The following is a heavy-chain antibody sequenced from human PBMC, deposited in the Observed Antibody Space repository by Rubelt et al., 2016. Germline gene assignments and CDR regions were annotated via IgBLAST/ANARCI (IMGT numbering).Heavy chain of an antibody. V-gene: IGHV2-5*02. CDR2: IYWDDDK. D-gene: IGHD6-19*01. CDR1: GFSLSTNGVG. Sequence: QITLKESGPTLVKPTQTLTLTCTFSGFSLSTNGVGVGWIRQPPGKALGWLALIYWDDDKRYSPSLSSRLTITKDTSKNQVVLTMTNMDPVDTATYDGVHRRLSIAVTGTLFDFWCQGTLVTVSS. J-gene: IGHJ4*02. CDR3: VHRRLSIAVTGTLFDF.